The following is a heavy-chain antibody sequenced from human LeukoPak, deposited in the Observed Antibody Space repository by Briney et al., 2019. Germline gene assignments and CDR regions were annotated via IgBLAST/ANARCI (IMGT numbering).Heavy chain of an antibody. J-gene: IGHJ4*02. CDR2: IYYSGST. V-gene: IGHV4-59*08. CDR3: AKAPHYDFWSGYLDY. D-gene: IGHD3-3*01. CDR1: GGSISSYY. Sequence: SETLSLTCTVSGGSISSYYWSWIRQPPGKGLEWIGYIYYSGSTNYNPSLKSRVTVSVDTSKNQFSLKLSSVTAADTAVYYCAKAPHYDFWSGYLDYWGQGTLVTVSS.